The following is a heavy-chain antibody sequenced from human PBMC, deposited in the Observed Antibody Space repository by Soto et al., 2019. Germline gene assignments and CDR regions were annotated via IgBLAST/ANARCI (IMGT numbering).Heavy chain of an antibody. V-gene: IGHV3-7*01. J-gene: IGHJ6*02. CDR1: GFTFSMYW. Sequence: GESLRLACADSGFTFSMYWMRCVRHAPGQGLEWVANVKYDGSQTYYVGSVKGRFTISRDNAKNSLYLQMNSLRAEDTAVYYCTREFQVPLDYGMDVWGQGTTVTVS. CDR3: TREFQVPLDYGMDV. D-gene: IGHD1-1*01. CDR2: VKYDGSQT.